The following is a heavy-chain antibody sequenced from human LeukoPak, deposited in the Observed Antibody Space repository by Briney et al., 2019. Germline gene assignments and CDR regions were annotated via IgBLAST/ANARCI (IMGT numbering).Heavy chain of an antibody. Sequence: ASVKVSCKASGYTFTSYDINWVRQATGQGLEWMGWMNPDSGKTDYAQKFQGRVTMTRDTSISTAYMELSSLRSEDTAVYYCARGPPIRGYRYGYDTGYYYSYSMDVWGKGTTVTISS. CDR3: ARGPPIRGYRYGYDTGYYYSYSMDV. CDR1: GYTFTSYD. J-gene: IGHJ6*03. D-gene: IGHD5-18*01. V-gene: IGHV1-8*01. CDR2: MNPDSGKT.